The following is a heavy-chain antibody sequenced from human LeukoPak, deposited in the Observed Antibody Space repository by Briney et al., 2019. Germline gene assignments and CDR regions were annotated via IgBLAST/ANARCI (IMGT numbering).Heavy chain of an antibody. D-gene: IGHD2-15*01. J-gene: IGHJ5*02. CDR3: ARSVVVVAATLWATEYWFDP. Sequence: ASVKVSCKASGYTFTGYYMHWVRQAPGQGLEWTGWINPNSGGTNYAQKFQGRVTMTRDTSISTAYMELSRLRSDDTAVYYCARSVVVVAATLWATEYWFDPWGQGTLVTVSS. V-gene: IGHV1-2*02. CDR1: GYTFTGYY. CDR2: INPNSGGT.